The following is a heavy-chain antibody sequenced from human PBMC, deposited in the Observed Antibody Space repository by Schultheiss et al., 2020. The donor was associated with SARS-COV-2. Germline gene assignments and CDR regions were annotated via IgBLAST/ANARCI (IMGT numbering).Heavy chain of an antibody. Sequence: SQTLSLTCSVSGGSISSADYYWSWIRQLPGKGLEWIGCVYYSGSTYYNPSLKSRVTISVDTSKNQFSLKLSSVTAADTAVYYCARVMITFGGVTNWFDPWGQGTLVTVSS. CDR1: GGSISSADYY. CDR2: VYYSGST. V-gene: IGHV4-31*03. D-gene: IGHD3-16*01. J-gene: IGHJ5*02. CDR3: ARVMITFGGVTNWFDP.